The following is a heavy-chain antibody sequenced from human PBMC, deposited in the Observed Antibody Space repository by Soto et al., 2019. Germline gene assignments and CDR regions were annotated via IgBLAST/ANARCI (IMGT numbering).Heavy chain of an antibody. V-gene: IGHV3-30-3*01. D-gene: IGHD6-13*01. CDR3: AREEFEAGRGHFGC. CDR1: GFTFSTSA. CDR2: ISYGGNNK. J-gene: IGHJ4*02. Sequence: QVQVVESGGGVVQPGGSLRLSCAASGFTFSTSAMHWVRQAPGKGLEWMAMISYGGNNKYYADSVKGRFTISRDISESTLYLQMNSXRTEDTAVYYCAREEFEAGRGHFGCWGQGTLVSVSS.